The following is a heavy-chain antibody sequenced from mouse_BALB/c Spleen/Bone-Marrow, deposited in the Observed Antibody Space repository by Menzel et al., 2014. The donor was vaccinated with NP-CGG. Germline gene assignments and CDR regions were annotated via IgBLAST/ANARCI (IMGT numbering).Heavy chain of an antibody. V-gene: IGHV1S29*02. CDR2: IYPYNGVT. CDR3: ARIYYGYEFTY. CDR1: GYTFTDYN. J-gene: IGHJ3*01. Sequence: EVKLQESGPELLKPGASVKISCKASGYTFTDYNMHWVKQSHGKSLEWIGYIYPYNGVTAYNQKFKSKATLTVDNSSSTAYMEFRSLTSEDSAVYYWARIYYGYEFTYWGQGTLVTVSA. D-gene: IGHD2-2*01.